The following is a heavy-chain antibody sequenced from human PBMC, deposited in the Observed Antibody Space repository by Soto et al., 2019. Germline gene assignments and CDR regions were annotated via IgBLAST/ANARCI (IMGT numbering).Heavy chain of an antibody. V-gene: IGHV4-61*08. D-gene: IGHD1-26*01. CDR3: ARARYSGSYPRPYYFDY. CDR1: GGSISSGGYS. CDR2: IYYSGST. Sequence: SETLSLTCAVSGGSISSGGYSWSWIRQPPGKGLEWIGYIYYSGSTNYNPSLKSRVTISVDTSKNQFSLKLSSVTAADTAVYYCARARYSGSYPRPYYFDYWGQGTLVTVSS. J-gene: IGHJ4*02.